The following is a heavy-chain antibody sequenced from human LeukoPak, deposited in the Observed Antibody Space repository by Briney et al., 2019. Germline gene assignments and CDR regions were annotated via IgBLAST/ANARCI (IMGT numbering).Heavy chain of an antibody. Sequence: GRSLRPSCAASGFTFSSYAMHWVRQAPGKGLDWAAVISSDGNTQYYADSVKGRFTISRDNSNNTLYLQMNGLRADDTAIYYCARRRIVGSTDDAFDIWGQGTMVTLSS. D-gene: IGHD1-26*01. CDR3: ARRRIVGSTDDAFDI. CDR1: GFTFSSYA. CDR2: ISSDGNTQ. J-gene: IGHJ3*02. V-gene: IGHV3-30-3*01.